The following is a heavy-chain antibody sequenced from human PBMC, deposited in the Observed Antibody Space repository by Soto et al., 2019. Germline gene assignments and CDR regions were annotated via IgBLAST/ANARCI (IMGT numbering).Heavy chain of an antibody. J-gene: IGHJ4*02. D-gene: IGHD6-13*01. CDR2: INAGNGNT. CDR3: ARVSSSWSKFDY. Sequence: QVQLVQSGAEEKKPVASVKVSCKASGYTFTSYAMHWVRQAPGQRLEWMGWINAGNGNTKYSQKFQGRVTITRDTSASTAYMELSSLRSEDTAVYFCARVSSSWSKFDYWGQGTLVTVSS. V-gene: IGHV1-3*05. CDR1: GYTFTSYA.